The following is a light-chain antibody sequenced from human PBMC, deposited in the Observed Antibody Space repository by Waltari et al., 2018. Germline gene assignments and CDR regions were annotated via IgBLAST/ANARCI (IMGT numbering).Light chain of an antibody. CDR3: LQDYNYPYT. V-gene: IGKV1-6*01. CDR1: QGIRND. Sequence: AIQMTQSPSSLSASVGDSVTITCRASQGIRNDLGWYQQKPGKAPKLLIYAASSLQSGVPSRFSGSGSDTDFTLTISSLQPEDFATYYCLQDYNYPYTFGQGTKLEIK. J-gene: IGKJ2*01. CDR2: AAS.